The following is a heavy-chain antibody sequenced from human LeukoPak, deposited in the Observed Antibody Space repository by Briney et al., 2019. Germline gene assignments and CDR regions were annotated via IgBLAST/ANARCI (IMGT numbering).Heavy chain of an antibody. CDR1: GGSIKDYR. CDR3: ASSGYNYGTSYFAY. J-gene: IGHJ4*02. D-gene: IGHD5-18*01. V-gene: IGHV4-59*01. CDR2: VNYSAST. Sequence: SETLSLTCSVSGGSIKDYRWSWIRQPPGKGLEYIGFVNYSASTNYNPSLKSRVTMSLDTSKNQFSLNLNSVTAADTAVYYCASSGYNYGTSYFAYWGQGTLVTVSS.